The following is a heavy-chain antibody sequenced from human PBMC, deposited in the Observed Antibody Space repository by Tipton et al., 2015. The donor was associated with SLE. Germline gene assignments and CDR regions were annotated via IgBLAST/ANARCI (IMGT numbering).Heavy chain of an antibody. CDR1: GGSISSSSYY. V-gene: IGHV4-39*07. CDR3: ARGGAFDI. Sequence: TLSLTCTVSGGSISSSSYYWGWIRQPPGKGLEWIGSINYSGTTYYNPSLKSRVTISVDTSKNQFSLKLSSVTAADTAVYYCARGGAFDICGQGTMVTVSS. J-gene: IGHJ3*02. CDR2: INYSGTT. D-gene: IGHD3-16*01.